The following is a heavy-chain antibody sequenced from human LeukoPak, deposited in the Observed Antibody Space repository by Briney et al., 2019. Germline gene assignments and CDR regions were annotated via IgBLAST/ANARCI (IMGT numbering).Heavy chain of an antibody. Sequence: PGGSLRLSCAASGFTFSSYWMHWVRQAPGKGLVWVSRNSGGSITTYADSVKGRFTISRDNAKNTLYLQMDSLRAEDTAVYYCTRGSVVAPISASDIWGQGTMVTVSS. CDR2: NSGGSIT. J-gene: IGHJ3*02. D-gene: IGHD2-21*02. CDR3: TRGSVVAPISASDI. V-gene: IGHV3-74*01. CDR1: GFTFSSYW.